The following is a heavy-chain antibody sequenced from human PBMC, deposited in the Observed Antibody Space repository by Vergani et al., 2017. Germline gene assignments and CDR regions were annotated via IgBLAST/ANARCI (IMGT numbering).Heavy chain of an antibody. CDR2: ISGSSIYI. Sequence: EVQLVESGGGLVKPGGSLRLSCAASGFTFSSYSMNWVRQAPGKGLEWVSSISGSSIYIYYADSLKGRFTISRDNAKNSLYLQMNSLRAEDTAVYYCARSYCSSASCYPEPWGQGTLVTVSS. V-gene: IGHV3-21*01. CDR1: GFTFSSYS. J-gene: IGHJ5*02. CDR3: ARSYCSSASCYPEP. D-gene: IGHD2-2*01.